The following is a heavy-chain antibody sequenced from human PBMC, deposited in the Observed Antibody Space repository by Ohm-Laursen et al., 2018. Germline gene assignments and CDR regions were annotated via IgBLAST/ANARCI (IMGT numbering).Heavy chain of an antibody. CDR3: AKDIRTMAGRDV. Sequence: RSLRLSCSASGFTFSSYGMHWVRQAPGKGLEWVAVISYDGSNKYYADSVKGRFTISRDNSKNTLYLQMNSLRAEDTAVYYCAKDIRTMAGRDVWGQGTTVTVSS. CDR2: ISYDGSNK. CDR1: GFTFSSYG. J-gene: IGHJ6*02. V-gene: IGHV3-30*18. D-gene: IGHD4/OR15-4a*01.